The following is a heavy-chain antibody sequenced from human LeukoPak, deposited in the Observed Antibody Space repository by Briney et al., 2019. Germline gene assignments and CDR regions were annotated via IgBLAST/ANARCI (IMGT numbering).Heavy chain of an antibody. J-gene: IGHJ6*02. V-gene: IGHV3-21*01. CDR1: GFTFSSYS. Sequence: AGGSLRLSCAASGFTFSSYSMNWVRQAPGKGLEWVSSISSSSSYIYYADSVKGRFTISRDNAKNSLYLQMNSLRAEDTAVYYCARDPNPIFYYYGMDVWGQGTTVTVSS. CDR3: ARDPNPIFYYYGMDV. D-gene: IGHD3-16*01. CDR2: ISSSSSYI.